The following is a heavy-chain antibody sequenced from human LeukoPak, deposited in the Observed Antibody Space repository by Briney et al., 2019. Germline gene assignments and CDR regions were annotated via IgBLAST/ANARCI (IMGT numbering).Heavy chain of an antibody. V-gene: IGHV4-4*02. CDR2: IYHSGTT. J-gene: IGHJ4*02. Sequence: SGTLSLTCAASGGSFSSSNWWGGCREPPGRGLGGIGEIYHSGTTNYNPSIKGRVTISVDKSKNQFSLKLSSVTAADTAVYYCAREYSWYYFDYWGQGTLVTVSS. CDR1: GGSFSSSNW. D-gene: IGHD2-15*01. CDR3: AREYSWYYFDY.